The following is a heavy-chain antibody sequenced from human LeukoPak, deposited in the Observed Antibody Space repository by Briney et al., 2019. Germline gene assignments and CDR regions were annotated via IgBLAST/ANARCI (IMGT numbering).Heavy chain of an antibody. CDR3: ARHLSRRDAAPIHYYYYGIDV. CDR2: IYYIVST. V-gene: IGHV4-39*01. J-gene: IGHJ6*02. Sequence: PSETLSLTCTVSSASISSRNSYWGWIRQSPGKGLGWICSIYYIVSTYYNPSLRSRVTLFVHTSKKQLSLKLTSVTAADTAVYYCARHLSRRDAAPIHYYYYGIDVWGQGTTVTVS. D-gene: IGHD2-15*01. CDR1: SASISSRNSY.